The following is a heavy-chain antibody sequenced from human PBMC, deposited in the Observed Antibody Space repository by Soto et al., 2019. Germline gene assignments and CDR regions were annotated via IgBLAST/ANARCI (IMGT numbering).Heavy chain of an antibody. D-gene: IGHD3-22*01. CDR1: GFTFSGYW. CDR2: SNSDGTGI. Sequence: PGGSLRLSCAASGFTFSGYWMHWARQVPGKGLMWVARSNSDGTGISYADSVEGRFTISRDNSKNTLYLQMSSLRAEDTAVYYCVKDLYYYDSSGYYPKSIHYYYGMDVWGQGTTVTVSS. J-gene: IGHJ6*02. V-gene: IGHV3-74*01. CDR3: VKDLYYYDSSGYYPKSIHYYYGMDV.